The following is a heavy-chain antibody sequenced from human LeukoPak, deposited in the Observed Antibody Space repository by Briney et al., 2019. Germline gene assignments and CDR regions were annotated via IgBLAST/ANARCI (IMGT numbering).Heavy chain of an antibody. CDR1: GFTFSSYS. CDR3: AKGDLPLLYGGPFDS. D-gene: IGHD1-26*01. CDR2: ISSNSSYI. V-gene: IGHV3-21*04. Sequence: GGSLRLTCAASGFTFSSYSMNWVRQAPGKGLEWVSSISSNSSYIYYADSVKGRFTISRDNAKNSLYLQMNSLRAEGTALYYCAKGDLPLLYGGPFDSWGQGILVTVSS. J-gene: IGHJ4*02.